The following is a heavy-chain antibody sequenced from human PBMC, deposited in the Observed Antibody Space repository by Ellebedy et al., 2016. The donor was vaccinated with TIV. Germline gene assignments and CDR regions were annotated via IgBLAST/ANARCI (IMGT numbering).Heavy chain of an antibody. CDR2: ISPNGAGT. CDR3: ARRVNYVVDTES. D-gene: IGHD2-21*01. J-gene: IGHJ5*02. Sequence: GGSLRLSXAASGFTFSAQAMSWVRQAPGRGLEWVSDISPNGAGTYYADSVKGRFTISRDNSKNTLYLQMNSLRADDTAVYYCARRVNYVVDTESWGQGTLVTVSS. CDR1: GFTFSAQA. V-gene: IGHV3-23*01.